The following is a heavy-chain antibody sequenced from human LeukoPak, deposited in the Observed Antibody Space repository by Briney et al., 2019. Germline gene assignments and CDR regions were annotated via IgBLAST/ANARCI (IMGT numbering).Heavy chain of an antibody. V-gene: IGHV1-69*05. D-gene: IGHD2-2*02. CDR3: ARGSIVVVPAAIYPTNWFDP. CDR1: GGTFSSYA. J-gene: IGHJ5*02. Sequence: ASVKVSCKASGGTFSSYAISWVRQAPGQGLEWMGGIIPIFGTANYAQKFQGRVTITTDESTSTAYMELSSLRSEDTAVYYCARGSIVVVPAAIYPTNWFDPWGQGTLVTVSS. CDR2: IIPIFGTA.